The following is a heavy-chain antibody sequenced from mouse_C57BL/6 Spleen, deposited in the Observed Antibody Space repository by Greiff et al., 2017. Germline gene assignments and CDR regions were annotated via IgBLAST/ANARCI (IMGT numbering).Heavy chain of an antibody. V-gene: IGHV1-82*01. D-gene: IGHD2-4*01. J-gene: IGHJ4*01. Sequence: QVQLQQSGPELVKPGASVKISCKASGYAFSSSWMNWVKQRPGKGLEWIGRIYPGDGDTNYNGKFKGKATLTADKSSSTAYMQLSSLTSEDSAVYFCARDYDVDYAMDYWGQGTSVTVSS. CDR1: GYAFSSSW. CDR2: IYPGDGDT. CDR3: ARDYDVDYAMDY.